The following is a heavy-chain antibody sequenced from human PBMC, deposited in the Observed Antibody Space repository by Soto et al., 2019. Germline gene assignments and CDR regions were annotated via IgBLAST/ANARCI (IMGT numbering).Heavy chain of an antibody. D-gene: IGHD5-12*01. J-gene: IGHJ6*03. CDR1: GYTFTRFG. V-gene: IGHV1-18*01. Sequence: QVQLVQSGTEVKKPGASVKVSCKASGYTFTRFGINWVRQAPGQGLEWMGWISPYNGNTNYAQKFQDRVTMTTDTSGRSAYMELRSLRSKDPAVYSSAFRYSLIEVCLSAGVSDTDFWGKGTTV. CDR2: ISPYNGNT. CDR3: AFRYSLIEVCLSAGVSDTDF.